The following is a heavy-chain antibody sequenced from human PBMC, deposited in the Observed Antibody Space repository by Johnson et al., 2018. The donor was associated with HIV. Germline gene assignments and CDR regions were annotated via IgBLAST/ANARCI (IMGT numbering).Heavy chain of an antibody. CDR3: AKAGAVAGPGIDAFDI. J-gene: IGHJ3*02. CDR1: GFTFSTYG. D-gene: IGHD6-19*01. V-gene: IGHV3-30*02. Sequence: QVQLVESGGGVVQPGGSLRLSCAASGFTFSTYGMHWVRQSPGKGLEWMTLIRYDGSNKYYADSVKCRFTISRDNSKNTLYLQMNSLRAEDTAVYYCAKAGAVAGPGIDAFDIWGQGTLVIVSS. CDR2: IRYDGSNK.